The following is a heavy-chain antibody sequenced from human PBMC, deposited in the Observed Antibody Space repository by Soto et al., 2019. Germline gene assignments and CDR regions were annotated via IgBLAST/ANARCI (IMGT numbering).Heavy chain of an antibody. Sequence: SETLSLTCPVSGDSFSSYYWSWIRQPPGKGLEWIGYIYYSGSTNYNPSPKSRVTISVDTSKNQFSLKLNSVTAADTAVYYCARQGGTYPYYFDEWGQGTLVTVSS. CDR3: ARQGGTYPYYFDE. CDR1: GDSFSSYY. CDR2: IYYSGST. V-gene: IGHV4-59*08. J-gene: IGHJ4*02. D-gene: IGHD1-26*01.